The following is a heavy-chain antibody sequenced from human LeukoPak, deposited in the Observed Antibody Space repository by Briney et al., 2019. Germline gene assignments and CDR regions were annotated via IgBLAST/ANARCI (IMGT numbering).Heavy chain of an antibody. Sequence: ASVKVSCKASGYTFSGYYMHWVRQAPGQGLEWMGWINPNSGGTNYAQKFQGRVTMTRDTSISTAYMELSRLRSDDTAVYYCARTLMGGLGDEVDCWGQGTLVTVSS. CDR3: ARTLMGGLGDEVDC. J-gene: IGHJ4*02. D-gene: IGHD3-16*01. V-gene: IGHV1-2*02. CDR1: GYTFSGYY. CDR2: INPNSGGT.